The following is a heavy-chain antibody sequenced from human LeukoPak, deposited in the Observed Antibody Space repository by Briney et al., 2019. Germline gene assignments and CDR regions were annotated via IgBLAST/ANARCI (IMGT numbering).Heavy chain of an antibody. D-gene: IGHD3-22*01. Sequence: ASVKVSCKASGYTFTGYYMHWVRQAPGQGLEWMGWINPNSGGTNYAQKFQGRVTMTRDMSISTAYMELSRLRSDDTAVYYCARAKGTMIVVVMPDYWGQGTLVIVSS. V-gene: IGHV1-2*02. CDR2: INPNSGGT. J-gene: IGHJ4*02. CDR3: ARAKGTMIVVVMPDY. CDR1: GYTFTGYY.